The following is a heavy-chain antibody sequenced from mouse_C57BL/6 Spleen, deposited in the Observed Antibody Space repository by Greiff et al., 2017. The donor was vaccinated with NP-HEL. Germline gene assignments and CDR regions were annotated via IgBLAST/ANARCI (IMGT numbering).Heavy chain of an antibody. CDR2: LDPETGGT. CDR1: GYTFTDYE. CDR3: TSLGGSHYFDY. V-gene: IGHV1-15*01. J-gene: IGHJ2*01. Sequence: QVQLQQPGAELVRPGASVTLSCKASGYTFTDYEMHWVKQTPVHGLEWIGALDPETGGTAYNQKFKGKAILTADKSSSTAYMELRSLTSEDSAVYYCTSLGGSHYFDYWGQGTTLTVSS. D-gene: IGHD3-3*01.